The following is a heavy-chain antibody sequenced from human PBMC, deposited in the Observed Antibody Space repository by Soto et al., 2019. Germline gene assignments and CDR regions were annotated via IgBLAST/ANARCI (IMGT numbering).Heavy chain of an antibody. CDR1: GGSISSYY. CDR2: IYYSGST. D-gene: IGHD4-17*01. Sequence: QVQLQESGPGLVKPSETLSLTCTVSGGSISSYYWSWIRQPPGKGLEWIGYIYYSGSTNYNPSLKSRVTISVDTSENQFSLKLSSVTAADTAVYYCARGKTVTSFDYWGQGTLVTVSS. J-gene: IGHJ4*02. CDR3: ARGKTVTSFDY. V-gene: IGHV4-59*01.